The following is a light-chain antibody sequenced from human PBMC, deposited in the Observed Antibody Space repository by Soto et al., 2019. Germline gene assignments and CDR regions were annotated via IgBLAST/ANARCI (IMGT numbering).Light chain of an antibody. V-gene: IGKV3-11*01. J-gene: IGKJ1*01. CDR3: QQRSNWPPWT. CDR1: QSVSSY. CDR2: DAS. Sequence: EIVLTQSPATLSLSPGERATLSCRASQSVSSYLAWYQQKPGQAPRLLLYDASNRATGIPARFSGSGSGTDFTLNISSLEPEDFAVYYCQQRSNWPPWTFGQGSKVEIK.